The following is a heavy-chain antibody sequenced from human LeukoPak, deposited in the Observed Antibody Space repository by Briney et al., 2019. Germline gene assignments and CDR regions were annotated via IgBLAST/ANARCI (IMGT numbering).Heavy chain of an antibody. D-gene: IGHD3-10*01. J-gene: IGHJ4*02. CDR1: GFTFSDYY. V-gene: IGHV3-11*01. Sequence: GGSLRLSCAASGFTFSDYYMGWIRQAPGKGLEWVSYISSSGSTIYYADSVKGRFTISRDNAKNSLYLQMNSLRAEDTALYYCAKGGYGSGSYYNHGFDYWGQGTLVTVSS. CDR2: ISSSGSTI. CDR3: AKGGYGSGSYYNHGFDY.